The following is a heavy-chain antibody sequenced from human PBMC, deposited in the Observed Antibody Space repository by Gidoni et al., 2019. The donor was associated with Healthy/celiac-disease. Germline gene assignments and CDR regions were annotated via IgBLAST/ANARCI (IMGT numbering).Heavy chain of an antibody. CDR3: ARDDGYFDWLLEGGANYYYGMDV. J-gene: IGHJ6*02. D-gene: IGHD3-9*01. CDR2: INPNSGGT. Sequence: QVQLVQSGAEVKKPGASVKVSCKASGYTFTGYSMHWVRQAPGQGLEWMGWINPNSGGTNYAQKFQGRVTMTRDTSISTAYMELSRLRSDDTAVYYCARDDGYFDWLLEGGANYYYGMDVWGQGTTVTVSS. V-gene: IGHV1-2*02. CDR1: GYTFTGYS.